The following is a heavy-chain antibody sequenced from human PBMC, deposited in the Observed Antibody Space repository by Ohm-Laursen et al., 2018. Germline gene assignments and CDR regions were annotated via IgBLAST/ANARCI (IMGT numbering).Heavy chain of an antibody. J-gene: IGHJ4*02. CDR2: ISHTGST. CDR1: GGSISSYY. CDR3: ARRHLALFYFDY. V-gene: IGHV4-59*08. Sequence: PSQTLSLTCTVSGGSISSYYWTWVRQSPGKGLEWLGYISHTGSTYYNPSLKSRPTITVDTPKNQFSLNLRSVTAADTALYYCARRHLALFYFDYWGPGTLVTVSS.